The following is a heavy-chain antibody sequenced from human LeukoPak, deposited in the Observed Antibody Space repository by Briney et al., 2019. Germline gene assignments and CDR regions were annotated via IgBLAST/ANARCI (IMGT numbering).Heavy chain of an antibody. CDR1: GGTFSSYA. D-gene: IGHD1-26*01. CDR3: AKQQRGTPKVGATLGVAFDI. Sequence: SVKVSCKASGGTFSSYAISWLRQAPGQGLEWMGGIIPIFGTANYAQKFQGRVTITTDESTSTAYMELSSLRSEDTAVYYCAKQQRGTPKVGATLGVAFDIWGQGTMVTVSS. CDR2: IIPIFGTA. J-gene: IGHJ3*02. V-gene: IGHV1-69*05.